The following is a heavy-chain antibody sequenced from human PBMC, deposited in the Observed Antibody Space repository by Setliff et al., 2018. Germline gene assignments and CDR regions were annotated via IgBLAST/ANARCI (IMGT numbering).Heavy chain of an antibody. D-gene: IGHD4-4*01. CDR2: IYNNGAT. CDR3: ARGFPVTSYRSHYYMDV. J-gene: IGHJ6*03. V-gene: IGHV3-66*02. Sequence: GGSPRLSCATSGSNVSTNFMSWVRQAPGKGLEWVSVIYNNGATYYADSVRGRFIISRDNSKNTLYLQMNRLRREDTALYFCARGFPVTSYRSHYYMDVWGEGTTVTVS. CDR1: GSNVSTNF.